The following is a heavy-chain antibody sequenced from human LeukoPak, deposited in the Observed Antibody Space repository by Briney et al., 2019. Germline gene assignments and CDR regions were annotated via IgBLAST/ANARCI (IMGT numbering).Heavy chain of an antibody. Sequence: GASVKVSCKASGGTFSSYAISWVRQAPGQGLEWMGGIIPIFGTANYAQKFQGRVTITADESTSTAYMELSSLRSEDTAVYYCASKTYYDSSGPGVWYFDLWGRGTLVTVSS. V-gene: IGHV1-69*01. D-gene: IGHD3-22*01. J-gene: IGHJ2*01. CDR2: IIPIFGTA. CDR1: GGTFSSYA. CDR3: ASKTYYDSSGPGVWYFDL.